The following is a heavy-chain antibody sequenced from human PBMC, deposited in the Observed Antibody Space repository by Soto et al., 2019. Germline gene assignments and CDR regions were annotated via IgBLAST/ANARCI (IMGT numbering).Heavy chain of an antibody. CDR2: ISSIGRYI. V-gene: IGHV3-21*01. D-gene: IGHD2-15*01. CDR1: GVTFSSYS. J-gene: IGHJ6*02. CDR3: ASGVADYPYYGMDV. Sequence: GGSLRPSCAASGVTFSSYSFNWVRQAPGQGLEWVSSISSIGRYIYYEDSVKGRFTISRDNAEKSLYLQIDSLRAEDTAVYFCASGVADYPYYGMDVWGQGTTVTVSS.